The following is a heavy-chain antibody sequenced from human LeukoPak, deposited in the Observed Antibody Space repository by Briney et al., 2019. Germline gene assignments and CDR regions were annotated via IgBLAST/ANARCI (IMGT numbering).Heavy chain of an antibody. D-gene: IGHD3-10*01. V-gene: IGHV1-2*02. CDR2: INPNSGGT. Sequence: ASVKVSCKASGYTFTAYYLHWVRQAPGPGLEWMGWINPNSGGTNYAQKFQGRVTMTRDTSISTAYMDLSGLTSDDTGVYYCARAKGSSPMATHYWGQGTLVTVSS. CDR3: ARAKGSSPMATHY. CDR1: GYTFTAYY. J-gene: IGHJ4*02.